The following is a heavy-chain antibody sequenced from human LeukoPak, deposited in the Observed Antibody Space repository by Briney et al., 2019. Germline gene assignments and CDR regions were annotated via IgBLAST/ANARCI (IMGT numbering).Heavy chain of an antibody. V-gene: IGHV1-8*02. CDR2: MNPNSGNT. J-gene: IGHJ5*02. D-gene: IGHD2-15*01. CDR1: GYTFTSYD. CDR3: AREIPYCSGGSCYRAYNWFDP. Sequence: ASVKVSCKASGYTFTSYDINWVRQATGQGLEWMGWMNPNSGNTGYAQKFQGRVTMTRDMSTSTVYMELSSLRSEDTAVYYCAREIPYCSGGSCYRAYNWFDPWGQGTLVTVSS.